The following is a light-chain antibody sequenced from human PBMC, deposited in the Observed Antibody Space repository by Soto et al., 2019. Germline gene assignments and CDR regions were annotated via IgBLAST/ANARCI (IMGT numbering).Light chain of an antibody. V-gene: IGLV2-8*01. CDR3: TSYAGTRNLV. CDR1: SSDVGGYNY. CDR2: EVS. J-gene: IGLJ2*01. Sequence: QSALTQPPCASGSPGQSVTISCTGTSSDVGGYNYVSWYQQHPGKAPKLMVYEVSKRPSGVPNRFSGSKSGNTASLTVSGLQAEDEADYYCTSYAGTRNLVFGGGTKVTVL.